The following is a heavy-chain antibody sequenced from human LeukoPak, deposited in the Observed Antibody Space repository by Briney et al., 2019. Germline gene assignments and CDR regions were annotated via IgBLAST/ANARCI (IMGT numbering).Heavy chain of an antibody. CDR2: INHSGST. J-gene: IGHJ4*02. Sequence: PSETLSLTCAAYGVTFSGYYWSWIRQPPGKGLEWIGEINHSGSTNNNPSLKSRVTISVDTSKNQFSLKLSSVTAADTAVYYCAICDSSGYYLEWGQGTLVTVSS. CDR1: GVTFSGYY. D-gene: IGHD3-22*01. CDR3: AICDSSGYYLE. V-gene: IGHV4-34*08.